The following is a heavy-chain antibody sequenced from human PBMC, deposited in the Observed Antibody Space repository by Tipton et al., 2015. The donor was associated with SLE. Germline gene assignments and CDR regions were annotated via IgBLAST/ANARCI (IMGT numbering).Heavy chain of an antibody. V-gene: IGHV4-39*07. D-gene: IGHD3-3*01. CDR1: GGSISSSSYY. CDR2: IYTSGST. J-gene: IGHJ6*03. CDR3: AGAGAPYTILEGAMDV. Sequence: LRLSCTVSGGSISSSSYYWGWIRRPPGKGLVWIGRIYTSGSTNYNPSLKGRVTMSVDTSKNQFSLKLSSVTAADTAVYYCAGAGAPYTILEGAMDVWGKGTTVTVSS.